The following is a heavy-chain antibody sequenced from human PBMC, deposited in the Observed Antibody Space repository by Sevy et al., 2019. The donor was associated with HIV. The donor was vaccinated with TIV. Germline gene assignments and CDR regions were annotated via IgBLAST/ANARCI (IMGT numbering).Heavy chain of an antibody. J-gene: IGHJ4*02. CDR2: MRPNSGEV. Sequence: ASVKVSCKASRSTFVSNDINWLRQAPGQGFEWVGWMRPNSGEVGYAQKFQGRVTMTRNISITTAYMELGRLRFDDTAVYYCAQGYYFTYWGQGTMVTVSS. CDR1: RSTFVSND. D-gene: IGHD3-22*01. V-gene: IGHV1-8*01. CDR3: AQGYYFTY.